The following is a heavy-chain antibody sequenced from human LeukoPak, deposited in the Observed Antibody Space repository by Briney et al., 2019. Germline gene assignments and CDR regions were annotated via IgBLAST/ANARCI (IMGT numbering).Heavy chain of an antibody. V-gene: IGHV4-59*01. Sequence: SETLSLTCTVSGGSISSYYWSWIRQPPGKGLEWIGYIYYSGSTNYNPSLKGRVTISVDTSKNQFSLKLSSVTAADTAVYYCARGLTGSYSINWGQGTLVTVSS. CDR3: ARGLTGSYSIN. CDR2: IYYSGST. D-gene: IGHD1-26*01. CDR1: GGSISSYY. J-gene: IGHJ4*02.